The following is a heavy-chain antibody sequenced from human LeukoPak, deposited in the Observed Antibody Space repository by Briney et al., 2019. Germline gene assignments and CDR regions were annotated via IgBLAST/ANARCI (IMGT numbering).Heavy chain of an antibody. V-gene: IGHV4-34*01. D-gene: IGHD6-19*01. Sequence: SETLSLTCAVYGGSFGGYYWSWIRQPPGKGLEWIGEINHSGSTNYNPSLKSRVTISVDTSKNQFSLKLSSVTAADTAVYYCARGKHPGYSSGWYRNWFDPWGQGTLVTVSS. CDR1: GGSFGGYY. CDR3: ARGKHPGYSSGWYRNWFDP. CDR2: INHSGST. J-gene: IGHJ5*02.